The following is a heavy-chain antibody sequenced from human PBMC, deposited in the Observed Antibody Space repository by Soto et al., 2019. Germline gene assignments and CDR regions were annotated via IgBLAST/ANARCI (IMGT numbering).Heavy chain of an antibody. Sequence: PGESLKISCKGSGYSFTSYWIGWVRQMPGKGLEWMGIIYPGDSDTRYSPSFQGQVTISADKSISTAYLQWSSLKASDTAMYYCARLTVTTYYYYGMDVWGQGTTVTVSS. V-gene: IGHV5-51*01. CDR3: ARLTVTTYYYYGMDV. J-gene: IGHJ6*02. D-gene: IGHD4-17*01. CDR2: IYPGDSDT. CDR1: GYSFTSYW.